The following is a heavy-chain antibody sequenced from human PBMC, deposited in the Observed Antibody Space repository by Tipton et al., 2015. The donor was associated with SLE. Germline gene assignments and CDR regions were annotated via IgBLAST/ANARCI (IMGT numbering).Heavy chain of an antibody. CDR3: ARGEWRGFGELDRYYFDS. CDR2: ISSNGGST. D-gene: IGHD3-10*01. CDR1: GFSFSSFG. Sequence: SLRLSCAASGFSFSSFGMHWVRQAPGKGLEYVSAISSNGGSTYYADSVKGRFTISRDNSKNTLYLQMNSLRAEDTAVYYCARGEWRGFGELDRYYFDSWGQGTLVTVSS. J-gene: IGHJ4*02. V-gene: IGHV3-64*04.